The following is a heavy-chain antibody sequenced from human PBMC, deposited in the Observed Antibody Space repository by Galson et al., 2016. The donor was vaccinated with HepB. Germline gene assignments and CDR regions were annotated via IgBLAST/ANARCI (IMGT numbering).Heavy chain of an antibody. V-gene: IGHV1-2*02. J-gene: IGHJ4*02. Sequence: SVKVSCKASGYSFAGYYIHWVRQAPGLGLEWMGWINPSTGGPNYAPKFEGRVTMTGDTSSSTAYLEVNGLTSDDTAVYYCARVPLHCSSTGCYIDFWGQGSLVTVSS. D-gene: IGHD2-2*02. CDR2: INPSTGGP. CDR1: GYSFAGYY. CDR3: ARVPLHCSSTGCYIDF.